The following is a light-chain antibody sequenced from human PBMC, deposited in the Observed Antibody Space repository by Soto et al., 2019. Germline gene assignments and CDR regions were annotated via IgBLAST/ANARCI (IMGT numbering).Light chain of an antibody. CDR1: SGHSSYA. J-gene: IGLJ2*01. CDR3: QTWAPGIVV. CDR2: LNSDGSH. V-gene: IGLV4-69*01. Sequence: QLVLTQSPSASASLGASVKLTCTLSSGHSSYAIAWHQQQPEKGPRYLMKLNSDGSHTKGDGIPDRFSGSSSGAERYLIISSLQSEDEADYYCQTWAPGIVVSGGGTKVTVL.